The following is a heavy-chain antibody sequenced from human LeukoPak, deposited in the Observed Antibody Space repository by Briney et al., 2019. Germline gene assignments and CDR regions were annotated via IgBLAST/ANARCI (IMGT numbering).Heavy chain of an antibody. CDR2: IYYSGST. Sequence: PSETLSLTCTVSGGSINSVGYYWSWIRQHPGKGLEWIGYIYYSGSTHYNPALKSRVTISVDTSKNQFSLKLSSVTAADTAVYYCARGSVQYWFDPWGQGTLVTVSS. V-gene: IGHV4-31*03. CDR3: ARGSVQYWFDP. J-gene: IGHJ5*02. CDR1: GGSINSVGYY.